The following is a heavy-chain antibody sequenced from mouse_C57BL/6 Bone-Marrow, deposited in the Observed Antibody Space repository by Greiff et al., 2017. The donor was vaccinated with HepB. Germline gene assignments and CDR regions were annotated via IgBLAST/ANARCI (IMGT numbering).Heavy chain of an antibody. CDR1: GYTFTSYG. CDR3: ANYDFDY. V-gene: IGHV1-81*01. D-gene: IGHD2-4*01. J-gene: IGHJ2*01. CDR2: IYPRSGNT. Sequence: VQLQQSGELARPGASVKLSCKASGYTFTSYGISWVKQRTGQGLEWIGEIYPRSGNTYYNEKFKGKATLTADKSSSTAYMELRSLTSEDSAVYFCANYDFDYWGQGTTLTVSS.